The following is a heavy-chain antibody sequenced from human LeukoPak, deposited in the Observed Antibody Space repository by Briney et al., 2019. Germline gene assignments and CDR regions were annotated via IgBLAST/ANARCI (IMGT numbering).Heavy chain of an antibody. CDR3: AKASWVSNADAVL. J-gene: IGHJ4*02. V-gene: IGHV4-4*09. CDR1: GGSISSYY. CDR2: IYTSGST. D-gene: IGHD3-16*01. Sequence: PSETLSLTCTVSGGSISSYYWSWIRQPPGKGLEWIGYIYTSGSTNYNPSLKSRVTISVDTSKNQFSLKLSSVTAADTAVYYCAKASWVSNADAVLWGQGTLVTVSS.